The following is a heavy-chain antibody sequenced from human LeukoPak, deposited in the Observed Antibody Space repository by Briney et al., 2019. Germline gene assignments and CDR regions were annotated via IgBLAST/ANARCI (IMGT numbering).Heavy chain of an antibody. CDR1: GFTFRSYG. CDR3: TTDRSYGDLKVFDY. D-gene: IGHD4-17*01. CDR2: IRYDGSNK. J-gene: IGHJ4*02. Sequence: GGSLRLSCAASGFTFRSYGMHWVRQAPGKGLEWVAFIRYDGSNKYYADSVKGRFTISRDNSKNTLFLQMNSLRAEDTAVYYCTTDRSYGDLKVFDYWGQGTLVTVSS. V-gene: IGHV3-30*02.